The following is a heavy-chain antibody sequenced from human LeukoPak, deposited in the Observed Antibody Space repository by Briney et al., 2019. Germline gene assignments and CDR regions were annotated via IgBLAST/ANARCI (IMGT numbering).Heavy chain of an antibody. V-gene: IGHV1-18*01. D-gene: IGHD6-19*01. CDR2: ISAYNGNT. CDR1: GYTFTSYG. J-gene: IGHJ4*02. Sequence: ASVKVSCKASGYTFTSYGISWVRQAPGQGLEWMGWISAYNGNTNYAQKLQGRVTMTTDTSTSTAYTELRSLRSDDTAVYYCARDRRGSSGWYYFDYWGQGTLVTVSS. CDR3: ARDRRGSSGWYYFDY.